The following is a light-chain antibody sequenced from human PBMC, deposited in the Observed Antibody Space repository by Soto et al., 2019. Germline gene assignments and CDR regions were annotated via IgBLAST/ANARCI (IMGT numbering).Light chain of an antibody. CDR1: NSNIGSNT. CDR2: SSN. Sequence: QSVLTPPPSASGTPGQRVTISCSGGNSNIGSNTVNWFQQLPGTAPKLLIYSSNQRPSGVPDRFSGSKSGTSASLAISGLQSEDEADYYCAAWDDSLTGVVFGGGTKLTVL. CDR3: AAWDDSLTGVV. V-gene: IGLV1-44*01. J-gene: IGLJ2*01.